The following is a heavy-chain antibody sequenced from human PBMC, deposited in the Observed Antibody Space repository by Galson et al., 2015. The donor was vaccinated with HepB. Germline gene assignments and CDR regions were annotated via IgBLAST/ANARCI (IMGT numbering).Heavy chain of an antibody. D-gene: IGHD6-13*01. CDR2: IKSRLDGGSA. CDR3: RGSSWYKPIFDY. J-gene: IGHJ4*02. Sequence: SLRLSCAASGFSFRSAWMSWVRQAPGKGLEWVGRIKSRLDGGSADYAAPVKGRFTILRDDSRNTLYLQMNSLRTEDTAVYYCRGSSWYKPIFDYWGQGSLVTVSS. V-gene: IGHV3-15*01. CDR1: GFSFRSAW.